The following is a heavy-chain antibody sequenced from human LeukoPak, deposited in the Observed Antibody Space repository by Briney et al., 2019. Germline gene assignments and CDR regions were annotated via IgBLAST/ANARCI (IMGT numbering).Heavy chain of an antibody. CDR3: ARLTIGDYGDRESGFDY. J-gene: IGHJ4*02. D-gene: IGHD4-17*01. V-gene: IGHV3-30*03. CDR1: GFTFSSYG. Sequence: GGSLRLSCAASGFTFSSYGMHWVRQAPGKGLEGVAVISYDGSNKYYADSVKGRFTISRDNSKNTLYLQTNSLRAEDTAVYYCARLTIGDYGDRESGFDYWGQGTLVTVSS. CDR2: ISYDGSNK.